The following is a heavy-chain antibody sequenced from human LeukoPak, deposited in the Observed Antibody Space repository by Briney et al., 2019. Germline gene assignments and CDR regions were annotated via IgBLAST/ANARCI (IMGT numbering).Heavy chain of an antibody. CDR1: DGSISSSY. D-gene: IGHD3-10*01. V-gene: IGHV4-59*12. CDR2: IYNSGTT. Sequence: SETLSLTCTVSDGSISSSYWSWVRQPPGKGLEWIGYIYNSGTTKYNPSLKSRVTISGDTSKNQFSLKLSSVTAADTAVYYCARVSKYFGSGSHWYFDLWGRGTLVTVSS. J-gene: IGHJ2*01. CDR3: ARVSKYFGSGSHWYFDL.